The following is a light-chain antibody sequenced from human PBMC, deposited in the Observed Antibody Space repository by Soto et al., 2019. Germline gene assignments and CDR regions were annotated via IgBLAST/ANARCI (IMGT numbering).Light chain of an antibody. Sequence: QSALTQPASVSGSPGQSITISCTGTSSDVGGYKYVSWYQQHPGKAPKLMIYDVSNRPSGVSNRFSGSKSGNTASLTISGLQAEDEADYYCSSYTNSSPLGVFGGGTKLTVL. CDR2: DVS. J-gene: IGLJ3*02. CDR3: SSYTNSSPLGV. V-gene: IGLV2-14*01. CDR1: SSDVGGYKY.